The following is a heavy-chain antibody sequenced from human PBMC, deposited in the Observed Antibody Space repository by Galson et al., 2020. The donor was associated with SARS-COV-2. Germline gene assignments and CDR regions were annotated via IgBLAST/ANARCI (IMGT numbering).Heavy chain of an antibody. J-gene: IGHJ4*02. CDR1: GFTSSRYA. Sequence: GESLKISCAASGFTSSRYAMGWVRQAPGKGLEWVSAISGLRHYYAEPVRGRFSISRDSSKNTVDLQMDILTAEDTAIYYCVRQGVFDSSGYNPFDFWGQGTLVTVSS. D-gene: IGHD5-12*01. V-gene: IGHV3-23*01. CDR3: VRQGVFDSSGYNPFDF. CDR2: ISGLRH.